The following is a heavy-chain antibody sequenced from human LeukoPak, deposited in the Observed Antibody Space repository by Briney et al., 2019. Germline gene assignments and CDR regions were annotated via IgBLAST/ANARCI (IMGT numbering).Heavy chain of an antibody. CDR2: IYTGGST. J-gene: IGHJ4*02. CDR1: EFSFGSNY. Sequence: GGSLRLSCAASEFSFGSNYMTWVRQAPGKGLEWVSLIYTGGSTYYADPVKGRLTISRNNSKNTLHFQKNNRRADDTAAYYCGRGASGYHNGGGQGSMV. CDR3: GRGASGYHNG. V-gene: IGHV3-66*01. D-gene: IGHD5-12*01.